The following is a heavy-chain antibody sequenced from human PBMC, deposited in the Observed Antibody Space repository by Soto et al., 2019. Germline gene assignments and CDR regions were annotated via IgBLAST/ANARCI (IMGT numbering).Heavy chain of an antibody. CDR1: GFTFSSYS. J-gene: IGHJ4*02. CDR2: ISSSSSTI. D-gene: IGHD3-10*01. Sequence: GGSLRLSCAASGFTFSSYSMNWVRQAPGKGLEWVSYISSSSSTIYYADSVKGRFTISRDNAKNSLYLQMNSLRAEDTAVYYCARGWVRGASDYWGQGTLVTVSS. V-gene: IGHV3-48*01. CDR3: ARGWVRGASDY.